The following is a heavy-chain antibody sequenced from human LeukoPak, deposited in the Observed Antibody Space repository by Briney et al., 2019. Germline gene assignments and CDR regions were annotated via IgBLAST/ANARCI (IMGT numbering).Heavy chain of an antibody. J-gene: IGHJ4*02. Sequence: GGSLRLSCAASGFTFSSYSMNWVRQAPGKGLEWVSSISSSSSYIYYADSAKGRFTISRDNAKNSLYLQMNSLRAEDTAVYYCARFRDGYNYGYFDYWGQGTLVTVSS. D-gene: IGHD5-24*01. V-gene: IGHV3-21*01. CDR3: ARFRDGYNYGYFDY. CDR1: GFTFSSYS. CDR2: ISSSSSYI.